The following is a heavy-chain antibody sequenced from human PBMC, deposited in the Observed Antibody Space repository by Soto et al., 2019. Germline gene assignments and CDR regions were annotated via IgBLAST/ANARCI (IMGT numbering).Heavy chain of an antibody. J-gene: IGHJ3*01. Sequence: SLRLSCAASGFTFDNYGMNWVRQAPGKGLGWVASILYDGGKSYYGEPVKGRFTISRDNSEGTLFLQMTSLRAEDTAVYYCARTNDISGGAFDFWGQGTMVPVSS. V-gene: IGHV3-33*01. CDR3: ARTNDISGGAFDF. D-gene: IGHD3-22*01. CDR1: GFTFDNYG. CDR2: ILYDGGKS.